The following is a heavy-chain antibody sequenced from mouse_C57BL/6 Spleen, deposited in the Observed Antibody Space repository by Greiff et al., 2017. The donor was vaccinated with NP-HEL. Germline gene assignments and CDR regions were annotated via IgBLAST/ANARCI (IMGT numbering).Heavy chain of an antibody. CDR1: GFTFSNYW. CDR3: TAPPDY. Sequence: EVQLQQSGGGLMQPGGSMKLSCVASGFTFSNYWMNWVRQSPEKGLEWVAQIRLKSDDYATHYAESVKGRFPISRDDSKSSVYLQMNNLRAEDTGIYYCTAPPDYWGQGTTLTVSS. V-gene: IGHV6-3*01. CDR2: IRLKSDDYAT. J-gene: IGHJ2*01.